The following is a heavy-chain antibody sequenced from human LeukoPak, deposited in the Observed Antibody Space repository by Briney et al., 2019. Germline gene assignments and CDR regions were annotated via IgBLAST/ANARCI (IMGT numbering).Heavy chain of an antibody. J-gene: IGHJ5*02. Sequence: SETLSLTCTVSGDSISGSNYHWGWIRQPPGMGLEWLGNIHRSGRAYYNESLRGRTTISVDTSKNQFSLRLASMTTADTAVYYCAREPDAWGQGILVTVSS. CDR3: AREPDA. CDR1: GDSISGSNYH. V-gene: IGHV4-39*07. CDR2: IHRSGRA.